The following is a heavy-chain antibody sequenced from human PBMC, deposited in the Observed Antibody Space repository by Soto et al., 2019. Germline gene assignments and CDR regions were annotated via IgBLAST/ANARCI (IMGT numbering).Heavy chain of an antibody. J-gene: IGHJ4*02. V-gene: IGHV4-39*01. Sequence: SETLSLTCTVSGGSISSSSYYWGWIRQPPGKGLEWIGSIYYSGSTYYNPSLKSRVTISVDTSKNQFSLKLSSVTAADTAVYYCARHLVDYVWGSYSYTHLDYWGQGTLVTVYS. D-gene: IGHD3-16*02. CDR2: IYYSGST. CDR3: ARHLVDYVWGSYSYTHLDY. CDR1: GGSISSSSYY.